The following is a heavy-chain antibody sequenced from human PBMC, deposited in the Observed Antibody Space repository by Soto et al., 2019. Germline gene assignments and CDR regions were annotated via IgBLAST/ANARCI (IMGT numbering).Heavy chain of an antibody. CDR3: ARDEEYYYDSSGSRIDY. D-gene: IGHD3-22*01. V-gene: IGHV3-30-3*01. Sequence: QVQLVESGGGVVQPGRSLRLSCAASGFTFSSYAMHWVRQAPGKGLEWVAVISYDGSNKYYADSVKGRFTISRDNSKNTLYLQMNSLRAEDTAVYYCARDEEYYYDSSGSRIDYWGQGTLVTVSS. CDR2: ISYDGSNK. CDR1: GFTFSSYA. J-gene: IGHJ4*02.